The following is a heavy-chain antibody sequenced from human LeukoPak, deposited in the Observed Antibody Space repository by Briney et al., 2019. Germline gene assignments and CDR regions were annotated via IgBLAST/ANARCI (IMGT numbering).Heavy chain of an antibody. J-gene: IGHJ4*02. D-gene: IGHD6-13*01. CDR2: ISSSSSYI. Sequence: GGSLRLSCAASGSTFSSYSMNWVRQAPGKGLEWASSISSSSSYIYYADSVKGRFTISRDNAKNSLYLQMNSLRAEDTAVYYCARESIAAAGDYWGQGTLVTVSS. V-gene: IGHV3-21*01. CDR3: ARESIAAAGDY. CDR1: GSTFSSYS.